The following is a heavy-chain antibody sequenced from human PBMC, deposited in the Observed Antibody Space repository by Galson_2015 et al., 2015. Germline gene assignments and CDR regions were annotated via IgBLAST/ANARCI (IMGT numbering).Heavy chain of an antibody. D-gene: IGHD5-12*01. V-gene: IGHV4-34*01. CDR1: GGSFSGSY. Sequence: SEPLSLTCGVYGGSFSGSYWDWIRQPPGKGLEWIGEINHSGSTNYNPSLKSRVTISVDTSKNQFSLKLSSVTAADTAVYHCARRGSGYSGYDNEYYSDYWGQRTLVTVSS. CDR3: ARRGSGYSGYDNEYYSDY. CDR2: INHSGST. J-gene: IGHJ4*02.